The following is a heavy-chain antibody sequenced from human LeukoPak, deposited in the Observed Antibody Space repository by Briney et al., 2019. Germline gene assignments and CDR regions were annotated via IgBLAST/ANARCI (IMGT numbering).Heavy chain of an antibody. CDR1: GYSFTSYW. Sequence: GESLKISCKGSGYSFTSYWIGWVRQMPGKGLEWMGIIYPGDFDTRYSPSFQGQVTISADKSISTAYLHWSSLKASDTAMYYCARQPGYSSSWSGWFDPWGQGILVTVSS. CDR3: ARQPGYSSSWSGWFDP. J-gene: IGHJ5*02. D-gene: IGHD6-13*01. CDR2: IYPGDFDT. V-gene: IGHV5-51*01.